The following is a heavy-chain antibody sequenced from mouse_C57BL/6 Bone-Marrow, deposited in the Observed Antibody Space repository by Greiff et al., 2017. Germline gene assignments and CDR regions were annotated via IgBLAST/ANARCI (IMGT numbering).Heavy chain of an antibody. D-gene: IGHD1-1*01. CDR2: LYPGNSDT. V-gene: IGHV1-5*01. J-gene: IGHJ1*03. Sequence: EVQLQESGTVLARPGASVKMSCKTSGYTFTSYWMHWVKQRPGQGLEWIRALYPGNSDTSYNQKFKGKAKLTAVTSASTAYMELSSLTNEDSAVYYCTGPITTVVATDWYFDVWGTGTTVTVSA. CDR1: GYTFTSYW. CDR3: TGPITTVVATDWYFDV.